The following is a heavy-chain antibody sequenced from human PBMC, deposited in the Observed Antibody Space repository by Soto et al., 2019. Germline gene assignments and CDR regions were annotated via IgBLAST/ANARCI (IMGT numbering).Heavy chain of an antibody. Sequence: QVQLQESGPGLVKPSQTLSLTCTVSGGSISSGGYYWSWIRQHPGKGLEWIGYIYYSGSTYYNPSLKSRVTISVDTSKNQFSLKLSSVTAADTAVYYCARDHHDYGDYWFDPWGQGTLVTVSS. CDR1: GGSISSGGYY. CDR3: ARDHHDYGDYWFDP. J-gene: IGHJ5*02. D-gene: IGHD4-17*01. CDR2: IYYSGST. V-gene: IGHV4-31*03.